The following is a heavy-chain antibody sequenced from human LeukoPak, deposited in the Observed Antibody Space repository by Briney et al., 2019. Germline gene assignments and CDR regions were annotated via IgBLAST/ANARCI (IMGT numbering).Heavy chain of an antibody. CDR3: ARDTITMVRGARSFDY. D-gene: IGHD3-10*01. Sequence: GGPLRLSCAASGFTFSSYEMNWVRQAPGKGLEWVSYISSSGSTIYYADSVKGRFTISRDNAKNSLYLQMNSLRAEDTAVYYCARDTITMVRGARSFDYWGQGTLVTVSS. CDR2: ISSSGSTI. V-gene: IGHV3-48*03. CDR1: GFTFSSYE. J-gene: IGHJ4*02.